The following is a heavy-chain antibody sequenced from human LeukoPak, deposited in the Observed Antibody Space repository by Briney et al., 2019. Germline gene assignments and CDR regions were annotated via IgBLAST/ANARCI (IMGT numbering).Heavy chain of an antibody. CDR1: GFTFSSYA. V-gene: IGHV3-23*01. D-gene: IGHD1-26*01. CDR3: AKDRGRSYSPYYFDY. J-gene: IGHJ4*02. Sequence: GGSLRLSCAASGFTFSSYAMSWVRQGPEKGLEWVSVISGSGGSTYYADSVKGRFTISRDNSKNTLYLQMNSLRAEDTAVYYCAKDRGRSYSPYYFDYWGQGTLVTVSS. CDR2: ISGSGGST.